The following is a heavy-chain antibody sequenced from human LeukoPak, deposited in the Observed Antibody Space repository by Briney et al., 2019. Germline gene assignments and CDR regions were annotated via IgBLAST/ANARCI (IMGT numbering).Heavy chain of an antibody. CDR1: GYTFTGYY. CDR2: INPNSGGT. Sequence: ASVKVSCKASGYTFTGYYMHWVRQAPGQGLEWMGWINPNSGGTNYAQKFQGRVTMTRDTSISTAYMELSSLRSEDTAVYYCARGPEMGYELGIDYWGQGTLVTVSS. J-gene: IGHJ4*02. CDR3: ARGPEMGYELGIDY. V-gene: IGHV1-2*02. D-gene: IGHD5-24*01.